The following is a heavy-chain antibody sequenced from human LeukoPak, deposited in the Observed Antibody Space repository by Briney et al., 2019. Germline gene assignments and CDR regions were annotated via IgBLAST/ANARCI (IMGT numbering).Heavy chain of an antibody. Sequence: ASVKVSCKVSGYTLTELSMHWVRQAPGKGLEWMGGFDPEDGETIYAQKFQGRVTMTEDTSTDTAYMELSSLRSEDTAVYYCATDTIVDEKGMNAFDIWGQGTMVTVSS. V-gene: IGHV1-24*01. CDR2: FDPEDGET. J-gene: IGHJ3*02. CDR1: GYTLTELS. D-gene: IGHD1-26*01. CDR3: ATDTIVDEKGMNAFDI.